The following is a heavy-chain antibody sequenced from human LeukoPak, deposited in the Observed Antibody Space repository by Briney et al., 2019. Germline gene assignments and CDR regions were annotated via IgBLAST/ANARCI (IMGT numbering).Heavy chain of an antibody. CDR2: ISYDGSNK. Sequence: GGSLRPSCAASGFTFGSYAMPWVRQAPGKGLGWVAVISYDGSNKYYADSVKGRFTISRDNSKNTLYLQMNSLRAEDTAVYYCARDEVRGVPFYMDVWGKGSKGTV. CDR1: GFTFGSYA. J-gene: IGHJ6*03. CDR3: ARDEVRGVPFYMDV. D-gene: IGHD3-10*01. V-gene: IGHV3-30*01.